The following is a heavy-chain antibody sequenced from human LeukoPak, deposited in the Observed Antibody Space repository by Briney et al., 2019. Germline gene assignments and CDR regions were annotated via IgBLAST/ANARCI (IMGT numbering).Heavy chain of an antibody. J-gene: IGHJ2*01. V-gene: IGHV3-48*03. CDR1: GFGFSTYE. D-gene: IGHD6-13*01. CDR3: ARQRDSRSFHPSYIDI. Sequence: GGSLRLSCEASGFGFSTYEMNWVRQAPGKGLEWVSYISGSGNTVYYADSLKGRFSISRDNAKSSLYLQINSLRAEDTAVYYCARQRDSRSFHPSYIDIWGRGTLVTVSS. CDR2: ISGSGNTV.